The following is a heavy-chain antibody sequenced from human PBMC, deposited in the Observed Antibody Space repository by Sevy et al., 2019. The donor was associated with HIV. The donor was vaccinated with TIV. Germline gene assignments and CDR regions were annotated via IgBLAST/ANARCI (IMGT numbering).Heavy chain of an antibody. V-gene: IGHV1-69*13. CDR1: GGTLTNYA. Sequence: ASVKVSRKASGGTLTNYAISWVRQAPGQGLEWMGEIVPVFGTSHHARSFQGRVTITADESTSTAYMELRSLRSEDTAVYYCTSGADCSNGVCYPRGFDPWGQGTLVTVSS. CDR3: TSGADCSNGVCYPRGFDP. CDR2: IVPVFGTS. D-gene: IGHD2-8*01. J-gene: IGHJ5*02.